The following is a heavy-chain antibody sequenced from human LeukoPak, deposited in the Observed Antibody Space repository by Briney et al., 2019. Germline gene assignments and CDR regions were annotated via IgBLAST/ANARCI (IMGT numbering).Heavy chain of an antibody. Sequence: SETLSLTCAVYGGSFSGYYWSWIRQPPGKGLEWIGEINHSGRTNYNPSLKSRVTISVDTSKNQFSLKLSSVTAADTAVYYCARGAGDYYDSSGYYYWWFDPWGQGTLVTVSS. CDR1: GGSFSGYY. J-gene: IGHJ5*02. CDR3: ARGAGDYYDSSGYYYWWFDP. D-gene: IGHD3-22*01. V-gene: IGHV4-34*01. CDR2: INHSGRT.